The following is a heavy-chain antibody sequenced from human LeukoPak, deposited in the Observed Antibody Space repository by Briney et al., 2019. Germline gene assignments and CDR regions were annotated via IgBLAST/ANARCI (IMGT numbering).Heavy chain of an antibody. CDR2: ISSSSGYL. CDR3: ARDERGIDY. CDR1: GFTFSTYR. D-gene: IGHD6-13*01. V-gene: IGHV3-21*01. J-gene: IGHJ4*02. Sequence: GGSLRLFCAASGFTFSTYRMNWVRQAPGKGLEWVSSISSSSGYLYYADSVRGRFTISRDNAKGSVLLQMNSLRADDTAVYYCARDERGIDYWGQGTLVTVSS.